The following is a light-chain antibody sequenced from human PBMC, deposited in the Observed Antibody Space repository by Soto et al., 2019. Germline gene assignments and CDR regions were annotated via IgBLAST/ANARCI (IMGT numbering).Light chain of an antibody. CDR3: QQYNNWPFT. J-gene: IGKJ3*01. Sequence: EIVMPQSPATLCVSPGERATLSCRASQSVSRNLAWYQQKPGQAPRLLIYSASSRANGIPARFSGSGTGTEFPLPISSLQSEDFAVYYCQQYNNWPFTVGPGTKVDI. CDR1: QSVSRN. V-gene: IGKV3D-15*01. CDR2: SAS.